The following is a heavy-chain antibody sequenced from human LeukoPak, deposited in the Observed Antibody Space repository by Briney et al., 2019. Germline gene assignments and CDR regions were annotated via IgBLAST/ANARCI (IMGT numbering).Heavy chain of an antibody. CDR1: GFTFSNFD. Sequence: GGSLGLSCAASGFTFSNFDMHWVRQAPGKGLEWVAFIRYDGNNQYFADSVKGRFTISRDNSKNTLYLQMNSLRAEDTAVYYCAKDGISSYDYWGQGTLVTVSS. CDR3: AKDGISSYDY. D-gene: IGHD1-26*01. J-gene: IGHJ4*02. V-gene: IGHV3-30*02. CDR2: IRYDGNNQ.